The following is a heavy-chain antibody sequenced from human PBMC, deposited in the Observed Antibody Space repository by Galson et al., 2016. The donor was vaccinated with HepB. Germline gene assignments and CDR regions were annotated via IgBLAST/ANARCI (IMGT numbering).Heavy chain of an antibody. CDR2: MNPNSGNT. V-gene: IGHV1-8*01. CDR3: AREHLALASYDNKFDS. J-gene: IGHJ4*02. Sequence: SVKVSCKASGYRFTSYDTNWVRQAPGQGLEWFGWMNPNSGNTGFAQKFQGRVSMTRDNSISTAYLELHSLTSDDTAIYYCAREHLALASYDNKFDSWGQGTLVTVSS. CDR1: GYRFTSYD. D-gene: IGHD3-10*01.